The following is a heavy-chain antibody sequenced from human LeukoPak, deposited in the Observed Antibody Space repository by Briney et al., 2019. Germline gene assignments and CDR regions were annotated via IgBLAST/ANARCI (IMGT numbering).Heavy chain of an antibody. CDR3: ARQGEYYDILTSYLGFDYGMDV. CDR1: GGSISSYY. J-gene: IGHJ6*02. V-gene: IGHV4-59*08. Sequence: SETLSLTCTVSGGSISSYYWSWIRQPPGKGLEWIGYIYYSGSTNYNPSLKSRVTISVDTSKNQFSLKLSSVTAADTAVYYCARQGEYYDILTSYLGFDYGMDVWGQGTTVTVSS. D-gene: IGHD3-9*01. CDR2: IYYSGST.